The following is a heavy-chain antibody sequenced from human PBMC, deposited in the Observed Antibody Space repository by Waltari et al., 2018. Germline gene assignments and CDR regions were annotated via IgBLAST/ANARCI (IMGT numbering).Heavy chain of an antibody. CDR1: GFTFSSYA. D-gene: IGHD7-27*01. CDR2: IYSGVST. CDR3: AKDRLGTPKYFDY. V-gene: IGHV3-23*03. J-gene: IGHJ4*02. Sequence: EVQLLESGGGLVQPGGSLRLSCAASGFTFSSYAMSWVRQAPGKGLEWVSVIYSGVSTYYADSVKGRFTISRDNSKNTLYLQMNSLRAEDTAVYYCAKDRLGTPKYFDYWGQGTLVTVSS.